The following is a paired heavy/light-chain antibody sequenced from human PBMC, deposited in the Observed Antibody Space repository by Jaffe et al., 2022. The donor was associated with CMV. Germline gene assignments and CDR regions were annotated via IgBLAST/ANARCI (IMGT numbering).Heavy chain of an antibody. CDR1: GGSIRSSNYY. V-gene: IGHV4-39*01. CDR2: INYSGTT. J-gene: IGHJ6*03. D-gene: IGHD6-19*01. CDR3: VRLTSSTGWIGRNPTGYYYYYMDV. Sequence: QPQLQESGPGLVKPSETLSLTCSVSGGSIRSSNYYWGWMRQPPGKGLEWIGSINYSGTTSYNPSLKSRVTTSVDTSNNEFSLRLTSVTAVDTAVYYCVRLTSSTGWIGRNPTGYYYYYMDVWGKGTTVTVSS.
Light chain of an antibody. J-gene: IGKJ4*01. CDR3: QQYDNWPTS. CDR1: QSVANN. V-gene: IGKV3-15*01. CDR2: GAS. Sequence: EVVMTQSPATLSVSPGERATLSCRASQSVANNLAWYQQRPGQAPRLLVYGASARATGVPARFSGSGSGTTFTLTISSLQSEDVAVFYCQQYDNWPTSFGGGTKVEIK.